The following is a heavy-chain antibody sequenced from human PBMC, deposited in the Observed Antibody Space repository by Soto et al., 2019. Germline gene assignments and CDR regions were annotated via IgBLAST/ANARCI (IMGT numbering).Heavy chain of an antibody. Sequence: EVQLLESGGGLVQPGGSLRLSCAASGFIFSTYAMSWVRQAPGKGLEWVSTIRGSGADITYADSVKGRFTISRDNSKNTLYLQMNSLRAEDSGVYYCAKDADGDPHLDPWGRGTLVTVSS. CDR3: AKDADGDPHLDP. CDR2: IRGSGADI. J-gene: IGHJ5*02. V-gene: IGHV3-23*01. CDR1: GFIFSTYA.